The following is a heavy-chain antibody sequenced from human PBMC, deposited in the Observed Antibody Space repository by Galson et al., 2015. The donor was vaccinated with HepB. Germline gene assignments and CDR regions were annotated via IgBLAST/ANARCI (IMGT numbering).Heavy chain of an antibody. V-gene: IGHV3-48*01. D-gene: IGHD3-10*01. Sequence: SLRLSCAASGFTFSSYSMNWVRQAPGKGLEWVSYISSSSSTIYYADSVKGRFTISRDNAKNSLYLQMNSLRAEDTAVYYCARDVWGGYYYGSGEQTPYYYGMDVWGQGTTVTVSS. CDR2: ISSSSSTI. CDR1: GFTFSSYS. J-gene: IGHJ6*02. CDR3: ARDVWGGYYYGSGEQTPYYYGMDV.